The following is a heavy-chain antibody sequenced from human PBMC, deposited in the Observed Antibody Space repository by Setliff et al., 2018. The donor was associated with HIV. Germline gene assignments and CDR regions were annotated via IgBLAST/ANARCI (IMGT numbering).Heavy chain of an antibody. J-gene: IGHJ4*02. CDR2: IIPLFGTT. V-gene: IGHV1-69*13. Sequence: ASVKVSCKASRGTFNNYAISWVRQAPGQGLEWVGGIIPLFGTTNYAQKFQGRVTITADESTNTAHMELNSPRSIDTAMYYCATVFYYNSESYSLDYWGQGMLVTSPQ. D-gene: IGHD3-10*01. CDR3: ATVFYYNSESYSLDY. CDR1: RGTFNNYA.